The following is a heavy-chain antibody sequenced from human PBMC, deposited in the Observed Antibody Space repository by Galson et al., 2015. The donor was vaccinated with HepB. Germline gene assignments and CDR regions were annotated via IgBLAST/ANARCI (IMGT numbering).Heavy chain of an antibody. Sequence: EALFSTCSVAGDSISGSAYYLAWPRQPPQKGPEWIGPINARGDTHDDPPLKSRVSSYADAPKNQISLNLTSGSAADSGVYSWARGVRGSRYCWFDAWGQGSVVTVSS. V-gene: IGHV4-39*01. CDR3: ARGVRGSRYCWFDA. CDR1: GDSISGSAYY. J-gene: IGHJ5*02. CDR2: INARGDT. D-gene: IGHD2-15*01.